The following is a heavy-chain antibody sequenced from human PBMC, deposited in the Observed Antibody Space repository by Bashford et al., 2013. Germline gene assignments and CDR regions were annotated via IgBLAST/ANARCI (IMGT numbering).Heavy chain of an antibody. CDR3: ARSIAARGHFDY. V-gene: IGHV1-46*01. Sequence: VASVKVSCTASGYTFANCYIHWVRQAPGQGLEWLGIINPSGGGASYSQNFQGRVTMTSDTSTNTVYIDLSSLRSEDTALYYCARSIAARGHFDYWGQGTLVTVSS. CDR1: GYTFANCY. J-gene: IGHJ4*02. CDR2: INPSGGGA. D-gene: IGHD6-6*01.